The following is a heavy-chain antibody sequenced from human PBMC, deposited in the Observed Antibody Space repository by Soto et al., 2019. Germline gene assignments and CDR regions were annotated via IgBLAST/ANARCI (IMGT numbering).Heavy chain of an antibody. V-gene: IGHV1-69*01. D-gene: IGHD1-26*01. Sequence: QVQLVQSGAEVKKPGSSVKVSCRASGGTFSSYAISWVRQAPGQGLEWMGGIIPIFGTANYAQKFQGRVTITADESTSTAYRERSSLRSEDTAVYYCARGRGGATMPYYYYYYGMDVWGQGTTVTVSS. J-gene: IGHJ6*02. CDR2: IIPIFGTA. CDR1: GGTFSSYA. CDR3: ARGRGGATMPYYYYYYGMDV.